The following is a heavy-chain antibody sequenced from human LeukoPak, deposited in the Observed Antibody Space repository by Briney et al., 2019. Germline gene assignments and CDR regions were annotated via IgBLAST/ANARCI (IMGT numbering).Heavy chain of an antibody. Sequence: GGSLRLSCAASGFTFSSYWMSWVRQAPGKGLEWVANIKQDGSEKYYVDSVKGRFTISRDNSKNTLYLQMNSLRAEDTAVYYCAKDPLRGYYGGNSGYWGQGSLATVSS. J-gene: IGHJ4*02. CDR1: GFTFSSYW. CDR3: AKDPLRGYYGGNSGY. V-gene: IGHV3-7*03. CDR2: IKQDGSEK. D-gene: IGHD4-23*01.